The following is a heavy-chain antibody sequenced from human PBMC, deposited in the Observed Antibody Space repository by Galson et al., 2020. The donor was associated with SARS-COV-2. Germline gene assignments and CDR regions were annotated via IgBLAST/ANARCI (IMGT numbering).Heavy chain of an antibody. V-gene: IGHV4-34*01. J-gene: IGHJ4*02. CDR2: INHSGST. Sequence: SKPLSLTCAVSGGSFSGYYWSWIRQPPGKGLEWIGEINHSGSTNYNPSIKSRVTISVDTSKNQFSLKLSSVTAADTAVYYCARGVLRYFYFDYWGQGTLVTVSS. CDR3: ARGVLRYFYFDY. D-gene: IGHD3-9*01. CDR1: GGSFSGYY.